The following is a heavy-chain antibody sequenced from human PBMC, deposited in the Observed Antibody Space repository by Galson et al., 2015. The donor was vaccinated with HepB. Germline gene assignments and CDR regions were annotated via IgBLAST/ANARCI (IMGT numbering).Heavy chain of an antibody. D-gene: IGHD2-15*01. CDR3: ARGALIVVVDATPNNWFDP. CDR1: GYTFSSYS. Sequence: SVKVSCKASGYTFSSYSITWVRQAPGQGLEWMGWISPYNHYTNYAQKLQDRVTMTTDTSTNTAYMELRSLRSDDTAVYYCARGALIVVVDATPNNWFDPWGQGTLVTVSS. J-gene: IGHJ5*02. CDR2: ISPYNHYT. V-gene: IGHV1-18*01.